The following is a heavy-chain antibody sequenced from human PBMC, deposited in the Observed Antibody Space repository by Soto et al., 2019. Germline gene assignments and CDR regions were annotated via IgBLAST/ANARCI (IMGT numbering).Heavy chain of an antibody. CDR2: VTANGGST. V-gene: IGHV3-23*01. D-gene: IGHD2-21*02. CDR3: ASLGVGDWANYYYYYGMDV. J-gene: IGHJ6*02. Sequence: EVQPLESGGGCVQPGGSLRLSCAATGFTFSVYAMTWVRQAPGKGLEWVSAVTANGGSTYSADSVKGRFTISRDNSKNTLFLQMNSLRAEDTAVYYCASLGVGDWANYYYYYGMDVWGQGTTVTVSS. CDR1: GFTFSVYA.